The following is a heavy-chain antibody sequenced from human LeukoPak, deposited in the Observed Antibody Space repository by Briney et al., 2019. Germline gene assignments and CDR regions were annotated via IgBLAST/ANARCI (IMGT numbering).Heavy chain of an antibody. J-gene: IGHJ4*02. V-gene: IGHV1-18*01. CDR1: GYTFTIYG. D-gene: IGHD3-10*01. CDR2: ISAYNGNT. Sequence: ASVKVSCKASGYTFTIYGISWVRQAPGQGLEWMGWISAYNGNTNYAQKLQGRVTMTTDTSTSTAYVELRSLRSDDTAVYYCARDPPNIAMVRGVIRFDYWGQGTLVTVSS. CDR3: ARDPPNIAMVRGVIRFDY.